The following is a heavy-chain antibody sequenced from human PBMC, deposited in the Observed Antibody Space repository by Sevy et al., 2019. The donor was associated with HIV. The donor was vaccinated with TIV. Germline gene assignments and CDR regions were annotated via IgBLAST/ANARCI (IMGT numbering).Heavy chain of an antibody. CDR2: ISGSGSYI. Sequence: GESLKISCAASGFIFSDYYMTWIRQAPGKGLECVSYISGSGSYINDAGSVKGRFTISRDNAKNSLYLQMNSLRAEDTGGYYCARGKGRFLEWLLSPDGMDVWGQGTTVTVSS. D-gene: IGHD3-3*01. CDR1: GFIFSDYY. V-gene: IGHV3-11*06. CDR3: ARGKGRFLEWLLSPDGMDV. J-gene: IGHJ6*02.